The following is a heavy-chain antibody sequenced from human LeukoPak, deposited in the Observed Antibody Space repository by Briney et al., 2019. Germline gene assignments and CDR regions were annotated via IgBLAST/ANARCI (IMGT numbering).Heavy chain of an antibody. Sequence: PGGSLRLSCAAAGFTFSHYGMHCVRQAPGKGLEWVAVIWSDVTNQYYADSVKGRFTISRDDSWNTVYLQMNSLRPEDTGVYYCAKDAQRGFDYSNSLESWGQGTPVTVST. D-gene: IGHD4-11*01. CDR3: AKDAQRGFDYSNSLES. J-gene: IGHJ5*01. CDR1: GFTFSHYG. V-gene: IGHV3-33*06. CDR2: IWSDVTNQ.